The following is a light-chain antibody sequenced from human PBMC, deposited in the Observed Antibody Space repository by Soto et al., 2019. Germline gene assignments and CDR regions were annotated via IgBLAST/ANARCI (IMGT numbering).Light chain of an antibody. J-gene: IGKJ4*01. Sequence: EIVLTQSPGTLSLSPGERATLSCRASQSVPSSCLAWYQQKPGQAPRLLIYDASSRATGIPDRFSGSESGTDFTLTISRLEPEDFAVYYCHQYGSSQLTFGGGTKVGIK. V-gene: IGKV3-20*01. CDR3: HQYGSSQLT. CDR1: QSVPSSC. CDR2: DAS.